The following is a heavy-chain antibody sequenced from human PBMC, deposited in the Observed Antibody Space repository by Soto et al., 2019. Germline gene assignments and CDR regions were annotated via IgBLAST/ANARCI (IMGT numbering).Heavy chain of an antibody. J-gene: IGHJ5*02. CDR1: GGSINSNNYY. CDR3: ARAPFYWFDP. V-gene: IGHV4-30-4*01. Sequence: SETLSLTCTVSGGSINSNNYYWSWIRQPPGKGLEWIGYIYYRGSTYYNPSPKSRVIMSLDTSKHQFSLMLSSVTAADTAVYYCARAPFYWFDPWGQGTLVTVSS. D-gene: IGHD3-16*01. CDR2: IYYRGST.